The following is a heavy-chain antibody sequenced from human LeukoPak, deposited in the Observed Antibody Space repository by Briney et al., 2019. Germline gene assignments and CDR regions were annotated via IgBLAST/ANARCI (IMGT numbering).Heavy chain of an antibody. D-gene: IGHD6-19*01. V-gene: IGHV1-24*01. CDR3: ATGIAVAGFFDY. Sequence: GASVKVSCKVSGYTLTELSMHSVRQAPGKGLEWRGGFDPEDGGTIYAQKFQGRVTMTEDTSTDTAYMELSSLRSEDTAVYYCATGIAVAGFFDYWGQGTLVTVSS. CDR2: FDPEDGGT. J-gene: IGHJ4*02. CDR1: GYTLTELS.